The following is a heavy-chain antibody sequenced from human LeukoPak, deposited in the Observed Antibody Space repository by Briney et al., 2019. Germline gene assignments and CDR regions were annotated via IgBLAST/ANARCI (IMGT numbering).Heavy chain of an antibody. CDR2: INHSGST. J-gene: IGHJ5*02. CDR1: GGSFSGYY. CDR3: ARGGLAGDPVVVPAATNWFDP. Sequence: SETLSLTCAVYGGSFSGYYWSWMRQPPGKGLEWIGEINHSGSTNYNPSLKSRVTISVDTSKNQFSLKLSSVTAADTAVYYCARGGLAGDPVVVPAATNWFDPWGQGTLVTVSS. D-gene: IGHD2-2*01. V-gene: IGHV4-34*01.